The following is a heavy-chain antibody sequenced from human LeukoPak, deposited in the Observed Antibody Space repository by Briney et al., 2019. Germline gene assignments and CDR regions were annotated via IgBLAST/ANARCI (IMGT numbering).Heavy chain of an antibody. CDR1: GFTFSSYG. CDR3: AKGLWGLGYYFDY. CDR2: ISYDGSNK. D-gene: IGHD3-16*01. V-gene: IGHV3-30*18. Sequence: GRSLRLSCAASGFTFSSYGMHWVRQAPGKGXXXXAVISYDGSNKYYADSVKGRFTISRDNSKNTLYLQMNSLRAEDTAVYYCAKGLWGLGYYFDYWGQGTLVTVSS. J-gene: IGHJ4*02.